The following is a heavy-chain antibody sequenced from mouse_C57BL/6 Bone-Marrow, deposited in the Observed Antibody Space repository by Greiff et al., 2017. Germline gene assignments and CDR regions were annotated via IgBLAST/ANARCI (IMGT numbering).Heavy chain of an antibody. D-gene: IGHD2-1*01. Sequence: EVMLVESEGGLVQPGSSMKLSCTASGFTFSDYYMAWVRQVPEKGLEWVANINYDGSSTYYLDSLKSRFIISRDNAKNILYLQMSSLKSEDTATYYCARGNSYYAMDYWGQGTSVTVSS. CDR3: ARGNSYYAMDY. CDR2: INYDGSST. CDR1: GFTFSDYY. J-gene: IGHJ4*01. V-gene: IGHV5-16*01.